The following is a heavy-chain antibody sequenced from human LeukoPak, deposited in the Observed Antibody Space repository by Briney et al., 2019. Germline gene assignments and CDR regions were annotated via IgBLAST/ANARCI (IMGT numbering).Heavy chain of an antibody. CDR1: GYTFTGYY. Sequence: ASVKVSCKASGYTFTGYYMHWVRQAPGQGPEWMGWINPNSGGTNYAQKFQGRVTMTRDTSISTAYMELSRLRSDDTAVYYCASTVAGTGGFDYWGQGTLVTVSS. J-gene: IGHJ4*02. D-gene: IGHD6-19*01. CDR2: INPNSGGT. CDR3: ASTVAGTGGFDY. V-gene: IGHV1-2*02.